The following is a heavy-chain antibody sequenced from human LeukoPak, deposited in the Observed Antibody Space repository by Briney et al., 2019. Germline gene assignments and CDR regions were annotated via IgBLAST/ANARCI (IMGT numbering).Heavy chain of an antibody. D-gene: IGHD5-24*01. CDR3: ARDAEMATISGYFDY. CDR1: GFTFSSYA. Sequence: GGSLRLSCAASGFTFSSYAMHWVRQAPGKGLEWVAFIRYDGSNKYYADSVKGRFTISRDNSKNTLYLQMNSLRAEDTAVYYCARDAEMATISGYFDYWGQGTLVTVSS. V-gene: IGHV3-30*02. CDR2: IRYDGSNK. J-gene: IGHJ4*02.